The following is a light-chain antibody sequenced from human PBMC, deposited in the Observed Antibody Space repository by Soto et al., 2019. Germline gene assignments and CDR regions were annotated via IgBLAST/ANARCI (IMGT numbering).Light chain of an antibody. CDR2: SAS. Sequence: LQMTQPLSSLSASVGDRITITCRASQNIRSFLNWYQQKPGKAPRLLIYSASTLQSGVPSRFSGSGSGTDFTLTINNLQPDFFSSYYDQRGLRSSPITFG. CDR1: QNIRSF. J-gene: IGKJ5*01. V-gene: IGKV1-39*01. CDR3: QRGLRSSPIT.